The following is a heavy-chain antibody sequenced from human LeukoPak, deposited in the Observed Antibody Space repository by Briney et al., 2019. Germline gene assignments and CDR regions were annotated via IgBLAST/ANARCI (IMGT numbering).Heavy chain of an antibody. CDR3: TRSHGVY. D-gene: IGHD4-17*01. Sequence: SETLSLTCTVSGDSVTSTTHYWGWLRQPPGKGLEGIGIISYRGSIYYTPSLESRVTMSVDRSKNQFTLKLTSVTAADTAVYYCTRSHGVYWGQGTVVTVSS. V-gene: IGHV4-39*01. CDR2: ISYRGSI. CDR1: GDSVTSTTHY. J-gene: IGHJ4*02.